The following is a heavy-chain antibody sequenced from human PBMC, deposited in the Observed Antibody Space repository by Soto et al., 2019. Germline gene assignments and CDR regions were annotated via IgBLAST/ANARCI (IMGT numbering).Heavy chain of an antibody. V-gene: IGHV3-23*01. J-gene: IGHJ6*02. CDR3: AKVYVVVPAAMPFYYYGMDV. Sequence: PGGSVRLSCAASGFTFSSYAMSWVRQAPGKGLEWVSAISGSGGSTYYADSVKGRFTIPRDNSKNTLYLQMNSLRAEDTAVYYCAKVYVVVPAAMPFYYYGMDVWGQGTTVTVSS. CDR1: GFTFSSYA. D-gene: IGHD2-2*01. CDR2: ISGSGGST.